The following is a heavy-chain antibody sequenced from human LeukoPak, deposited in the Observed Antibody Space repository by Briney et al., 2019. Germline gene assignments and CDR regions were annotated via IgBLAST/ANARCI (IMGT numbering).Heavy chain of an antibody. CDR1: GGSFSGYY. CDR3: ARGSARIAEDYFDY. J-gene: IGHJ4*02. CDR2: INHSGST. V-gene: IGHV4-34*01. Sequence: SETLSLTCAVYGGSFSGYYWSWIRQPPGKGLEWIGEINHSGSTNYNPSLKSRVTISVDTSKNQFSLKLSSVTAADTAVYYCARGSARIAEDYFDYWGQGSLVTVSS. D-gene: IGHD6-13*01.